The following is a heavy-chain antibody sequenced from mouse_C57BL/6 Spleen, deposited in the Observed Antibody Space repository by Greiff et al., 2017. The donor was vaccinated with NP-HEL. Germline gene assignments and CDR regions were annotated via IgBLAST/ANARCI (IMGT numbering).Heavy chain of an antibody. CDR1: GYTFTSYW. J-gene: IGHJ3*01. Sequence: VQLQQPGAELVRPGSSVKLSCKASGYTFTSYWMHWVKQRPIQGLEWIGNIDPSDSETHYNQKFKDKATLTVDKSSSTAYMQLSSLTSEDSAVYYCARGGDDYDGGFAYWGQGTLVTGSA. D-gene: IGHD2-4*01. CDR3: ARGGDDYDGGFAY. V-gene: IGHV1-52*01. CDR2: IDPSDSET.